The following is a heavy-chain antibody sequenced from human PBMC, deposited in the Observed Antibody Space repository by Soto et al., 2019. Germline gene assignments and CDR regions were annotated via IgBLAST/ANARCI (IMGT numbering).Heavy chain of an antibody. CDR2: INHSGST. V-gene: IGHV4-34*01. CDR3: ARGALVRAAAFNKYYYHCYLLAV. D-gene: IGHD6-13*01. Sequence: SKTLSLTCAVYGESFNGYYWSWIRQPPGKGLERIGEINHSGSTNYNPSLKSRVTISVDTSKNQFSLKLSSVTAADTAVYYCARGALVRAAAFNKYYYHCYLLAVWTQRTTVPVSS. CDR1: GESFNGYY. J-gene: IGHJ6*02.